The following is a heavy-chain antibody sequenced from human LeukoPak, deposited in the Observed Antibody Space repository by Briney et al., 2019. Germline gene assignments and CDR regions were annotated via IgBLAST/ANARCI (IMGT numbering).Heavy chain of an antibody. V-gene: IGHV4-34*01. D-gene: IGHD3-10*01. CDR1: GGSFSGYY. J-gene: IGHJ4*02. CDR3: ARVGPTMVRGVPSYDY. CDR2: INHSGST. Sequence: SETLSLTCAVYGGSFSGYYWSWIRQPPGKGLEWIGEINHSGSTNYNPSLKSRVTISVDTSKNQFSLKLSSATAADTAVYYCARVGPTMVRGVPSYDYWGQGTLVTVSS.